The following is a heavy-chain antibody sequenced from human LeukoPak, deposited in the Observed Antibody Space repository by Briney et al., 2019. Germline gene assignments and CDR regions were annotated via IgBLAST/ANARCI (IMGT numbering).Heavy chain of an antibody. D-gene: IGHD5-18*01. Sequence: GGSLRLSCAASGFTFSSYSMNWVRQAPGKGLEWVSSISSSSSYIYYADSVKGRFTISRDNAKNSLYLQMNSLRAEDTAVYYCARGGRRYSYGYPFDYWGQGTLVTVSS. CDR3: ARGGRRYSYGYPFDY. J-gene: IGHJ4*02. CDR2: ISSSSSYI. V-gene: IGHV3-21*01. CDR1: GFTFSSYS.